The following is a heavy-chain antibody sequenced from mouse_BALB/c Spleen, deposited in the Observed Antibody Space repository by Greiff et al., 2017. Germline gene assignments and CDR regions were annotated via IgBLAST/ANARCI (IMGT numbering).Heavy chain of an antibody. CDR2: FYPGSGSI. D-gene: IGHD2-3*01. CDR1: GYTFTEYI. J-gene: IGHJ4*01. CDR3: ARHEDYDDAMDY. Sequence: VQGVESGAGLVKPGESVKLSCKASGYTFTEYIIHWVKQRSGQGLEWIGWFYPGSGSIKYNEKFKDKATLTADKSSSTVYMELSRLTSEDSAVYFCARHEDYDDAMDYWGQGTSVTVSS. V-gene: IGHV1-62-2*01.